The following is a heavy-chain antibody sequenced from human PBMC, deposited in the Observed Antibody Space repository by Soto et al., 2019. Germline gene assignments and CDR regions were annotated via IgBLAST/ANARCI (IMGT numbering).Heavy chain of an antibody. CDR3: AKDGTHLWSKQYYFDS. D-gene: IGHD1-26*01. Sequence: GSLRLSCAASGFTVSDYTMHWVRQAPGRGLEWVAIILYDESDQYYSDSVKGRFTISRDNSKNTLYLQMHSLTTEDTAVYYCAKDGTHLWSKQYYFDSWGQGALVTVSS. CDR2: ILYDESDQ. CDR1: GFTVSDYT. V-gene: IGHV3-30*18. J-gene: IGHJ4*02.